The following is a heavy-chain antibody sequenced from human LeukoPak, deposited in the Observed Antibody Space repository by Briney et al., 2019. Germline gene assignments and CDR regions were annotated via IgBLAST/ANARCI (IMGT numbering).Heavy chain of an antibody. Sequence: ASVKVSCKASGYTFTSYGISWVRQAPGQGLEWMGWISAYNGNTNYAQKLQGRVTMTTDTSTSTAYMELRSLRSDDTAVYYCARALYDLGRKSFASWGQGTLVTVSS. J-gene: IGHJ5*01. CDR2: ISAYNGNT. CDR3: ARALYDLGRKSFAS. CDR1: GYTFTSYG. D-gene: IGHD3-3*01. V-gene: IGHV1-18*01.